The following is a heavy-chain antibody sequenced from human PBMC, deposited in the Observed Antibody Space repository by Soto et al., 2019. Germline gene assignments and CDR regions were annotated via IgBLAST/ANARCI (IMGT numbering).Heavy chain of an antibody. CDR1: GYTFKNYG. J-gene: IGHJ4*02. D-gene: IGHD6-19*01. CDR3: ARDAQPKGVAADGASDL. CDR2: ITTYNGNR. V-gene: IGHV1-18*01. Sequence: QVQLVQSGPEVRTPGASVKIYCKASGYTFKNYGIKWVRQAPGQGLEWVGWITTYNGNRYSAEKFQGRVTMTTDTSTSTTYMELRSLTSDDTGVYYCARDAQPKGVAADGASDLWGQGTLGTVSP.